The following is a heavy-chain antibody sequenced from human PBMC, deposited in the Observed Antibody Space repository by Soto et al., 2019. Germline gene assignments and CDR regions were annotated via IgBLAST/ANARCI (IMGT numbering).Heavy chain of an antibody. CDR1: GFSVSSNGAR. V-gene: IGHV2-5*02. J-gene: IGHJ4*02. CDR2: IYLDDDK. CDR3: VHGTLGSFGHVYFDY. D-gene: IGHD3-3*02. Sequence: SGPTLVNPTPPLTLTCSLSGFSVSSNGARVGWIRQPPGKALEWLALIYLDDDKHYNPSLKTRLTITKDTSKNQVVLTVTDMDPVDTATYYCVHGTLGSFGHVYFDYWGPGTLVTVSS.